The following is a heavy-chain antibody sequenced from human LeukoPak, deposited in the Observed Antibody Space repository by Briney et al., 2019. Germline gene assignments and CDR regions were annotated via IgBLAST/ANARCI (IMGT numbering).Heavy chain of an antibody. D-gene: IGHD6-13*01. CDR2: IYTSGST. V-gene: IGHV4-61*02. J-gene: IGHJ3*02. CDR1: GGSISSGSYY. CDR3: ARVVQQQLVPVMYAFDI. Sequence: PSETLSLTCTVSGGSISSGSYYWSWIRQPAGKGLEWIGRIYTSGSTNYNPSLKSRVTISVDTPKNQFSLKLSSVTAADTAVYYCARVVQQQLVPVMYAFDIWGQGTMVTVSS.